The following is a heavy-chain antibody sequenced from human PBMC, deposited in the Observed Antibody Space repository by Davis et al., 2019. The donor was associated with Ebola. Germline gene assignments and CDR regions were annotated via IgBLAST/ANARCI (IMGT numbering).Heavy chain of an antibody. Sequence: PGGSLRLSCAASGFIFSTYGMHWVRQAPGKGLEWVAVIWYDGSNKYYADSVKGRFTISRDNSKNTLYLQMNSLRAEDTAVYYCAKDRDYYGSGIDYWGQGTLVTVSS. V-gene: IGHV3-30*02. CDR3: AKDRDYYGSGIDY. CDR1: GFIFSTYG. J-gene: IGHJ4*02. D-gene: IGHD3-10*01. CDR2: IWYDGSNK.